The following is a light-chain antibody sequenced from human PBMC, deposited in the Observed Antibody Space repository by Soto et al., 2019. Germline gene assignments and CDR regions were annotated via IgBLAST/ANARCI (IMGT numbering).Light chain of an antibody. V-gene: IGLV1-51*01. Sequence: QSVLTQPPSVSAAPGQKVTISCSGSSSNIGNNYVSWYQQLPGTAPKLLIYDSNMRPSGIPDRFSGSKSGTSATLGITGLQTGDEAGYYCGSWDTSLSAWVFGGGTKVTVL. CDR2: DSN. J-gene: IGLJ2*01. CDR1: SSNIGNNY. CDR3: GSWDTSLSAWV.